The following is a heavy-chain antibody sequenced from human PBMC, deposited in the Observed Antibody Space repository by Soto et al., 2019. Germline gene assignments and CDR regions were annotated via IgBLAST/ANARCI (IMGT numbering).Heavy chain of an antibody. J-gene: IGHJ4*02. Sequence: SVKVSCKASGGTFSIYTISWVRRAPGQGLEWMGRVIPILGIANYAQKFQGRVTITADKSTSTAYMELSSLRSEDTAVYYCARGRHILDDFIAAIWGQGTPVKVS. CDR3: ARGRHILDDFIAAI. D-gene: IGHD3-3*01. V-gene: IGHV1-69*02. CDR2: VIPILGIA. CDR1: GGTFSIYT.